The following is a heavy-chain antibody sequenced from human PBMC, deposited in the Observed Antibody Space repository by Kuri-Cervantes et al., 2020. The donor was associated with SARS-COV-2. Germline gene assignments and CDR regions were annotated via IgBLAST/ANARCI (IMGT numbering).Heavy chain of an antibody. J-gene: IGHJ4*02. CDR2: IYPGDSDT. CDR3: ARHFRHKDWLIPEVSTYFDS. CDR1: GYTFPTYW. V-gene: IGHV5-51*01. Sequence: GESLKISCKGSGYTFPTYWISWVRQMPGKGLEWMGVIYPGDSDTRYSPSFRGQVTLSSDRSISTAYLQWSSLKASDTAIYYCARHFRHKDWLIPEVSTYFDSWGQGTLVTVSS. D-gene: IGHD3-22*01.